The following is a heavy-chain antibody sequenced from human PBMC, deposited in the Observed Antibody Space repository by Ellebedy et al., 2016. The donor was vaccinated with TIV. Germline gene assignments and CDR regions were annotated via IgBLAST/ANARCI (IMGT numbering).Heavy chain of an antibody. CDR1: GGSISSYY. D-gene: IGHD3-10*01. Sequence: SETLSLXXTVSGGSISSYYWSWIRQPPGKGLEWIGYIYYSGSTNYNPSLKSRVTISVDMSKNQFSLKLSSVTAADTAVYYCARALMVRGIIIKMVVYFDYWGQGTLVTVSS. CDR3: ARALMVRGIIIKMVVYFDY. V-gene: IGHV4-59*01. J-gene: IGHJ4*02. CDR2: IYYSGST.